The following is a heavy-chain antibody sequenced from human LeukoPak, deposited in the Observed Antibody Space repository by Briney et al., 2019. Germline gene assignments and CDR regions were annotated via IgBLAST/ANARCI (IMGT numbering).Heavy chain of an antibody. D-gene: IGHD2-2*01. Sequence: PSQTLSLTCTVSGGSISSGSYYWSWIRQPAGKGLEWIGRINTSGSLNYNPSLKSRVTISVDTSKNQFSLKLSSVTAADTAVYYCARLMLPAAKGAFDIWGQGTMVTVSS. CDR2: INTSGSL. V-gene: IGHV4-61*02. J-gene: IGHJ3*02. CDR1: GGSISSGSYY. CDR3: ARLMLPAAKGAFDI.